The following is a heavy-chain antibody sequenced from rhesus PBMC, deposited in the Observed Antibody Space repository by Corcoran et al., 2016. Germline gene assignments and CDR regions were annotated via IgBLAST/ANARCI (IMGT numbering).Heavy chain of an antibody. CDR1: GFSISTSGTG. CDR2: IYWNGNK. D-gene: IGHD2-27*01. CDR3: ARARGYCDY. V-gene: IGHV2-161*01. J-gene: IGHJ4*01. Sequence: QVTLKESGPALVKPTQTLTLTCTFSGFSISTSGTGVGWIRQPPGKALEWLASIYWNGNKSYTTSLKSSLTISKDPSKNQVVLPMTNMDPVDTATYYCARARGYCDYWGQGVLVTVSS.